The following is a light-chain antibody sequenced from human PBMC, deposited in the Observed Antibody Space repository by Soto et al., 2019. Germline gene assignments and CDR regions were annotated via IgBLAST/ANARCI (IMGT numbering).Light chain of an antibody. CDR3: QSYDSSLSSYV. V-gene: IGLV1-40*01. CDR2: GNS. Sequence: QSVLTQPPSVSGAPGQRVTISCTGSSSNIGAGYAVHWYQQLPGTAPKLLIYGNSNRPSGVPDRFSGSKSGTTASLAITGLQAEDEADYHCQSYDSSLSSYVFGTGTKVTVL. CDR1: SSNIGAGYA. J-gene: IGLJ1*01.